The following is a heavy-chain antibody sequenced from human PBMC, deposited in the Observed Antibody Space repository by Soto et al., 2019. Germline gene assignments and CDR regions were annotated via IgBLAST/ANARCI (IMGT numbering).Heavy chain of an antibody. Sequence: GVSMRISCRAAGYRCTAYWGGWVRQMPGKGLEWMGIIFPSDSDTRYSPSFQGQVTISADRSTSTVFLQWASLKASDTAVYFCARKDKSGYFNWFDPWGQRPLVTVSS. D-gene: IGHD3-22*01. CDR3: ARKDKSGYFNWFDP. V-gene: IGHV5-51*01. J-gene: IGHJ5*02. CDR1: GYRCTAYW. CDR2: IFPSDSDT.